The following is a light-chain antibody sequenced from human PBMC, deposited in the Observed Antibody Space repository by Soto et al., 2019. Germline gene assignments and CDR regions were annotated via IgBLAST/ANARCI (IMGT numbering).Light chain of an antibody. Sequence: QSALTQPPSASGSPGQSVTISCTGTSSDVGGYNYVSWYQQHPGKAPKLIIYEVTKRPSGVPDRFSGSKSGNTASLTVPGLLAEDEADYYCCSYTTTYTLVFGGGTKLTVL. J-gene: IGLJ3*02. CDR3: CSYTTTYTLV. CDR1: SSDVGGYNY. V-gene: IGLV2-8*01. CDR2: EVT.